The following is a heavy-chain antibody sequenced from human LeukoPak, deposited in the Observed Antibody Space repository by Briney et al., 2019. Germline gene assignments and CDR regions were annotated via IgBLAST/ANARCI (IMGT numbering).Heavy chain of an antibody. V-gene: IGHV3-53*01. Sequence: PGGSLRLSCVVSGLTVNSSFISWVRQAPGKGLEWVSVFYSGGATYFADSVKGRFTMSRDNSKNTLYLQMNSLRAEDTGMDYCARAVGGAFYMDVWGKGTPVTVSS. CDR2: FYSGGAT. CDR1: GLTVNSSF. J-gene: IGHJ6*03. D-gene: IGHD2-15*01. CDR3: ARAVGGAFYMDV.